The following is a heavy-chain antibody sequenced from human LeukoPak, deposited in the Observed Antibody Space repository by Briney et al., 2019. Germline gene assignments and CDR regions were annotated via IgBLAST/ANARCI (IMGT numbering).Heavy chain of an antibody. D-gene: IGHD6-6*01. CDR1: GFTFSSYW. V-gene: IGHV3-74*01. J-gene: IGHJ3*02. CDR3: VREYSSSSGRAFDM. Sequence: QSGVSLRLSCAASGFTFSSYWRHWVRQAPGKGLVWVSRISTDGSSTNSADSVKGRLTISRDNAKNTLYLQMNSLRAEDTAVYYCVREYSSSSGRAFDMWGQGTMVTVSP. CDR2: ISTDGSST.